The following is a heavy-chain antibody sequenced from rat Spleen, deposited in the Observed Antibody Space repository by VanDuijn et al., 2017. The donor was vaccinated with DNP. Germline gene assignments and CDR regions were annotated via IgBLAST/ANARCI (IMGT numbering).Heavy chain of an antibody. D-gene: IGHD1-4*01. Sequence: EVQLQESGPGLVKPSQSLSLTCSVTGYSITSNYWGWIRKFPGNKMEWIGHISYSGSTSYNPSLKSRISITRDTSKNQFFLHLNSVITEDTATYYCARWPGYNPPYAMDAWGQGTSVTVSS. CDR3: ARWPGYNPPYAMDA. J-gene: IGHJ4*01. V-gene: IGHV3-1*01. CDR1: GYSITSNY. CDR2: ISYSGST.